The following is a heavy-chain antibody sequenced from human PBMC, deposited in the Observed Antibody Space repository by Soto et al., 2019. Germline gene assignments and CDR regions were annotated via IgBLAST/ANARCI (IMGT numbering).Heavy chain of an antibody. J-gene: IGHJ4*02. Sequence: GSLRLSCAASGFTFSSYAMSWVRQAPGKGLEWVSAISGSGGSTYYADSVKGRFTISRDNSKNTLYLQMNSLRAEDTAVYYCAKVPTRLLRYLDWLLYPDCWGQGTLVTVSS. CDR2: ISGSGGST. V-gene: IGHV3-23*01. CDR3: AKVPTRLLRYLDWLLYPDC. D-gene: IGHD3-9*01. CDR1: GFTFSSYA.